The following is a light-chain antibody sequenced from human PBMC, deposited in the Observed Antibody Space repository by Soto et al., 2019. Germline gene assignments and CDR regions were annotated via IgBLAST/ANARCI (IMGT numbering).Light chain of an antibody. CDR3: QQYDGYPLT. Sequence: DIQMTQSPSSLSASVGDRVTITCRASQGISNDLAWFQHKPGKAPKSLIYAASSLQSGVASKFSSLEYATDFTLIISSLQPEDFPAYYCQQYDGYPLTSCGGTKVEIK. CDR2: AAS. CDR1: QGISND. V-gene: IGKV1-16*02. J-gene: IGKJ4*01.